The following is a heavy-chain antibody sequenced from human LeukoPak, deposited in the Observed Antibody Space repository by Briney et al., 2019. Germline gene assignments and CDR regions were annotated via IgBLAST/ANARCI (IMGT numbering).Heavy chain of an antibody. Sequence: GGSLRLSCAASGFIFSSHGMNWVRQAPGKGLEWVSGISPSGDITYYADSVKGRFTISRDNSKNTLYLQMNSLRAEDTAVYYCAKDKYGDYVLDYWGQGTLVTVSS. CDR1: GFIFSSHG. J-gene: IGHJ4*02. D-gene: IGHD4-17*01. CDR3: AKDKYGDYVLDY. V-gene: IGHV3-23*01. CDR2: ISPSGDIT.